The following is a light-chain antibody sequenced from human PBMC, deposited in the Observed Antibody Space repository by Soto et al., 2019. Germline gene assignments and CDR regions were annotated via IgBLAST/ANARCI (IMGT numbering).Light chain of an antibody. J-gene: IGKJ1*01. V-gene: IGKV3-15*01. CDR1: QSISDT. CDR3: QQYNNWPRT. CDR2: SAS. Sequence: EIVMTQSPATLSVFPGGSATLFCGASQSISDTLAWYQQKPGQAPRLLIYSASRGATGFPARFSGSGSGTDFTLTISSLQSEDFAVYYCQQYNNWPRTFGQGTKV.